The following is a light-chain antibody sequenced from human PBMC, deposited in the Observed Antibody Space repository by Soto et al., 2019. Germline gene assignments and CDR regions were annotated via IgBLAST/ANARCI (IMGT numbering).Light chain of an antibody. Sequence: QSVLTQPPSASGSPGQSVTISCTGTSSDVGGYNYVSWYQQHPGKAPKLMIYEVSKRPSGVPDRLSGSKSDNTASLTFSGLQAEDEAYYFXSSQGVFGTGTKVTVL. CDR1: SSDVGGYNY. CDR3: SSQGV. J-gene: IGLJ1*01. V-gene: IGLV2-8*01. CDR2: EVS.